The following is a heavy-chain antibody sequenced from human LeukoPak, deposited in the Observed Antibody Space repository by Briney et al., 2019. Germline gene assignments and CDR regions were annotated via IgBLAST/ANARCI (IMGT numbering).Heavy chain of an antibody. CDR1: GFTFSSYS. Sequence: PGGSLRLSCAASGFTFSSYSMNWVRQAPGKGLEWVSSISSSSSYIYYADSVKGRFTISRDNAKNSLYLQMNSLRAEDTAVYYCARDDVGRYCSSTSCSTFDYWGQGTLVTVSS. V-gene: IGHV3-21*01. CDR2: ISSSSSYI. CDR3: ARDDVGRYCSSTSCSTFDY. J-gene: IGHJ4*02. D-gene: IGHD2-2*02.